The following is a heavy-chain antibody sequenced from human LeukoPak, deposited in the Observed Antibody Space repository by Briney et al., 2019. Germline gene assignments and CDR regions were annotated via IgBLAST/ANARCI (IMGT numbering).Heavy chain of an antibody. V-gene: IGHV4-34*01. CDR3: ARVEHIVVVTAIQNWFDP. CDR2: INHSGST. J-gene: IGHJ5*02. D-gene: IGHD2-21*02. CDR1: GGSLSGYY. Sequence: PSETLSLTCAVYGGSLSGYYWSWIRQPPGKGLEWIGEINHSGSTNYNPSLKSRVTISVDTSKNQFSLKLSSVTAADTAVYYCARVEHIVVVTAIQNWFDPWGQGTLVTVSS.